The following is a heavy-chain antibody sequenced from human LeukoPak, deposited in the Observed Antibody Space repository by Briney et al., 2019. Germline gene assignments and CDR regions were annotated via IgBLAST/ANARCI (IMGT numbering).Heavy chain of an antibody. Sequence: GESLKISCKGSGYSFTSYWIGWARQMPGKGLEWMGIIYPGDSDTRYSPSFQGQVTISADKSISTAYLQWSSLKASDTAMYYCARLLLNAAAEYYYYYMDVWGKGTTVTVSS. J-gene: IGHJ6*03. CDR2: IYPGDSDT. CDR3: ARLLLNAAAEYYYYYMDV. D-gene: IGHD6-13*01. CDR1: GYSFTSYW. V-gene: IGHV5-51*01.